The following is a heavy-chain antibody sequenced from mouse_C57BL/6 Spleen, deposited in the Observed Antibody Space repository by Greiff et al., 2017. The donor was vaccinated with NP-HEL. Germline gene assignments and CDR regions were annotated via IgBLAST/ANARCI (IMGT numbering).Heavy chain of an antibody. CDR1: GFTFSSYA. CDR2: ISDGGSYT. D-gene: IGHD2-3*01. V-gene: IGHV5-4*03. Sequence: EVKLVESGGGLVKPGGSLKLSCAASGFTFSSYAMSWVRQTPEKRLEWVATISDGGSYTYYPDNVKGRFTISRDNAKNNLYLQMSHLKSEDTAMYYCARKYDGYFFDYWGQGTTLTVSS. J-gene: IGHJ2*01. CDR3: ARKYDGYFFDY.